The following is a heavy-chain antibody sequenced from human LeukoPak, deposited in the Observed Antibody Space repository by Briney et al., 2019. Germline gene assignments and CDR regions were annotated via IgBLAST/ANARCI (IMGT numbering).Heavy chain of an antibody. CDR3: ARRHYDSSGFDY. D-gene: IGHD3-22*01. CDR1: GFTFSSYA. J-gene: IGHJ4*02. Sequence: GGSLRLSCAASGFTFSSYAMHWVRQAPGKGLEWVAVISYDGSNKYYADSVKGRFTISRDNSKNTLYLQMNSLRAEDTAVYYCARRHYDSSGFDYWGQGTLVTVSS. V-gene: IGHV3-30*04. CDR2: ISYDGSNK.